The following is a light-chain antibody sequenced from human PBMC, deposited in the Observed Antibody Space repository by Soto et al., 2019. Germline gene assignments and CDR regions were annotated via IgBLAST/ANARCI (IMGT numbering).Light chain of an antibody. CDR2: RNI. CDR3: APWDDSLNVS. CDR1: SSNIGSNY. V-gene: IGLV1-47*01. Sequence: QSVLTQPPSASGTPGQRVTISCSGSSSNIGSNYAYWYQQLPGTAPKVLIYRNIQRPSGVPDRFSGSKSGTSVSLTISGLRSEDEAVYYCAPWDDSLNVSFGGGTKVTVL. J-gene: IGLJ3*02.